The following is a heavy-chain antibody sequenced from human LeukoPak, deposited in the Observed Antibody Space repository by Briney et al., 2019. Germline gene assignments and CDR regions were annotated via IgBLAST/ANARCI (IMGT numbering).Heavy chain of an antibody. Sequence: PSETLSLTCAVSGYSISSGYYWGWIRHPPGKGLEWIGSIYHSGSTYYNPSLKSRVTISVDTSKNQFSLKLSSVTAADTAVYYCAREDSGRLEAFDIWGQGTMVTVSS. CDR2: IYHSGST. CDR3: AREDSGRLEAFDI. J-gene: IGHJ3*02. CDR1: GYSISSGYY. D-gene: IGHD1-26*01. V-gene: IGHV4-38-2*02.